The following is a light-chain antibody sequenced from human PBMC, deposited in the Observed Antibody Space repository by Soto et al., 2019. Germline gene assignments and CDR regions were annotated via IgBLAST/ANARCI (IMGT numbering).Light chain of an antibody. CDR3: QKYNSAPLVT. V-gene: IGKV1-27*01. Sequence: DIQMTQSPSSLSAYVGDRVTITCRASQGISNYLAWYQQVPGKVPKLLIYGASTLQSGVPSRFSGTGSGTEFTLTISSLQPEDVATYYCQKYNSAPLVTFGGGTRVEIK. J-gene: IGKJ4*01. CDR2: GAS. CDR1: QGISNY.